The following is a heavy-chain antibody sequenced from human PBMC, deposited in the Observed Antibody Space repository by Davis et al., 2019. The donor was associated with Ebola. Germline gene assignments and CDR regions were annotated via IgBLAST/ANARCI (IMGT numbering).Heavy chain of an antibody. CDR3: ARLGSSWSNWFDP. Sequence: MPSETLSLTCTVSGGSISSSSYYWCWIRQPPGKGLEWIGSIYYSGSTYYNPSLKSRVTISVDTSKNQFSLKLSSVTAADTAVYYCARLGSSWSNWFDPWGQGTLVTVSS. D-gene: IGHD6-13*01. CDR1: GGSISSSSYY. V-gene: IGHV4-39*01. CDR2: IYYSGST. J-gene: IGHJ5*02.